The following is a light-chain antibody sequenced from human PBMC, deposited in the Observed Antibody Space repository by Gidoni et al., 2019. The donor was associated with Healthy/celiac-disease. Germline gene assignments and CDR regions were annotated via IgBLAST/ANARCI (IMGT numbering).Light chain of an antibody. V-gene: IGLV1-47*01. J-gene: IGLJ2*01. CDR3: AAWDDSLSGPVV. CDR2: RNN. Sequence: QSVLPQPPSASGTPGPRVTISCSGSSSNIGSNYVYWYQQLPGTAPKLLIYRNNQRPSGVPDRFSGSKSGTSASLAISGLRSEDEADYYCAAWDDSLSGPVVFGGGTKLTVL. CDR1: SSNIGSNY.